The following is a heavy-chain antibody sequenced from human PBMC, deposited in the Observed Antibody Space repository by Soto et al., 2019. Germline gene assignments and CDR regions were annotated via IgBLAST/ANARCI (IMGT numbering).Heavy chain of an antibody. J-gene: IGHJ6*02. Sequence: QVQLVQSGAEVKKPGASVNVSCKASGYTFTNYGFSWVRQAPGQRLEWMGWISAYNGNTNYAQKLQGRVTMTTDTSTGTAYMALRSLRSDDTAVYYCASSFTSSQWLYGMDVWGQGTTVTVSS. CDR1: GYTFTNYG. CDR3: ASSFTSSQWLYGMDV. CDR2: ISAYNGNT. V-gene: IGHV1-18*01. D-gene: IGHD2-2*01.